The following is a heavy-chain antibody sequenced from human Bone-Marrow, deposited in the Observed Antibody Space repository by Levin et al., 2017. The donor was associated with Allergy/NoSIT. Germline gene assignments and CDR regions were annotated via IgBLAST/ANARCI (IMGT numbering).Heavy chain of an antibody. V-gene: IGHV3-49*01. CDR2: IRRKAFGGTT. D-gene: IGHD5-18*01. CDR1: GFNFGDYA. Sequence: PGGSLRLSCTVSGFNFGDYAMSWFRQAPGKGLEWVGFIRRKAFGGTTEYAASVKGRFTISRDGSKSIVYLQMNSLRTEDRAVYFCTRGGGDTASFEYYSYFYMDVWGKGTAVTVSS. J-gene: IGHJ6*03. CDR3: TRGGGDTASFEYYSYFYMDV.